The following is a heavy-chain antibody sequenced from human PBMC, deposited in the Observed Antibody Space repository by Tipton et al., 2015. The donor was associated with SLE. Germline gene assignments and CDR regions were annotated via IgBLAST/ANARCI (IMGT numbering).Heavy chain of an antibody. V-gene: IGHV4-30-2*01. CDR2: INHSGST. J-gene: IGHJ6*02. Sequence: TLSLTCAVSGGSISSGGYSWSWIRQPPGKGLEWIGEINHSGSTNYNPSLKSRVTISVDTSKNQFSLKLSSVTAADTAVYYCARDALKGMDVWGQGTTVTVSS. CDR1: GGSISSGGYS. CDR3: ARDALKGMDV.